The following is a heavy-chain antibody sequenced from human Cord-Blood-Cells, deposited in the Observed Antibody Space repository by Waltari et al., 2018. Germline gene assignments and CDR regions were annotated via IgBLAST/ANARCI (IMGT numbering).Heavy chain of an antibody. CDR2: IDHSGST. J-gene: IGHJ4*02. D-gene: IGHD6-13*01. Sequence: QVQLQQWGAGLLKPSATLSPTCAVYCGSYSGYYWSWIRQPPGKGLEWIGDIDHSGSTNYNPSLKSRVTISVDTSKNQFSLKLSSVTAADTAVYYCARSPGSWYYFDYWGQGTLVTVSS. CDR1: CGSYSGYY. V-gene: IGHV4-34*01. CDR3: ARSPGSWYYFDY.